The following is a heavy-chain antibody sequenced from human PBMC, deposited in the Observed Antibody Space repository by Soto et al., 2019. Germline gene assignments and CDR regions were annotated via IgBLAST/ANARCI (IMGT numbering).Heavy chain of an antibody. CDR2: ILSSSGSI. Sequence: EVQLVESGGGLVKPGGSLRLSCAASGVTFSSFSFKLVRQAPGKGLEWVSFILSSSGSIYYADSVKGRFTISRDNAKNSLYLQMNSLKDDDTAVYYCARDSGKQLVRPGFYYYYMDVWGKGTTVTGSS. CDR1: GVTFSSFS. J-gene: IGHJ6*03. CDR3: ARDSGKQLVRPGFYYYYMDV. D-gene: IGHD6-6*01. V-gene: IGHV3-21*06.